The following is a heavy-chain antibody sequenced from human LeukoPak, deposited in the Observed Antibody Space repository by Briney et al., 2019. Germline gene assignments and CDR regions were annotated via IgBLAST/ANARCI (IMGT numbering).Heavy chain of an antibody. CDR3: ARGKSPDY. Sequence: GGSLRFPCEASGFTFSSYWMSWVRQAPGKGLEWVANIKQDGSEKYHVDSVKGRFTISRDNAKNSLYLQMNSLRAEDTAVYYCARGKSPDYWGQGTLVTVSS. V-gene: IGHV3-7*01. CDR1: GFTFSSYW. CDR2: IKQDGSEK. J-gene: IGHJ4*02.